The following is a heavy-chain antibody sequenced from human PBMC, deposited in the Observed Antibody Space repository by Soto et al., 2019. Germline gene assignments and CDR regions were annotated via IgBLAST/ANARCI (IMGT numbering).Heavy chain of an antibody. J-gene: IGHJ5*02. CDR1: GFTFNGYW. CDR3: VRVGYCSSTSCFQFDP. Sequence: GGSLRLSCAASGFTFNGYWMHWVRQAPGKGLVWVSRINSDGSSTSYADSVKGRFTISRDNAKNTLYLQMNSLRAEDSAVYYCVRVGYCSSTSCFQFDPWGQGTLVTVSS. CDR2: INSDGSST. D-gene: IGHD2-2*01. V-gene: IGHV3-74*01.